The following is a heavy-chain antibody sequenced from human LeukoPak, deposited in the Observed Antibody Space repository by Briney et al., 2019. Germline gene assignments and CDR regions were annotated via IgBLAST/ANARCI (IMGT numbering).Heavy chain of an antibody. V-gene: IGHV4-4*07. CDR3: AREGSMTARPFVSIDY. CDR1: GGSITSYY. J-gene: IGHJ4*02. D-gene: IGHD6-6*01. CDR2: IYATGST. Sequence: SETLPLTCTVSGGSITSYYWSWIRQPAGKGLEWIGRIYATGSTDYNPSLENRVMMSVDTSKNQFSLELSSMTAADTAVYYCAREGSMTARPFVSIDYWGQGTLVTVSS.